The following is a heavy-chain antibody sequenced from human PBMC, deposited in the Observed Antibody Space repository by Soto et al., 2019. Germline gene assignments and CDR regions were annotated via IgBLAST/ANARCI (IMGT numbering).Heavy chain of an antibody. CDR3: ARNVDTSRAYFFDY. Sequence: SETLSLTXTVSGGSISGYYWSWVRQPPGKGLEWIGYIYYSGNTNYNPSLKSRVTISVDTSKNQFSLNLNSVTAADTAVYYCARNVDTSRAYFFDYWGQGTLVTVS. V-gene: IGHV4-59*01. CDR1: GGSISGYY. D-gene: IGHD5-18*01. J-gene: IGHJ4*02. CDR2: IYYSGNT.